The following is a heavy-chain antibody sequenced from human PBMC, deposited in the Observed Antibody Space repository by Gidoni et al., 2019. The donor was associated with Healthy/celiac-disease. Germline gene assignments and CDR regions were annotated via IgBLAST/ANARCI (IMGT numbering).Heavy chain of an antibody. V-gene: IGHV3-30*18. D-gene: IGHD6-13*01. CDR1: GFTFRSYG. Sequence: QVQLVESGGGVVQPGRSLRLSCAASGFTFRSYGLHWVRQAPGKGLEWVAVISYDGSNKYYADSVKGRFTISRDKSKNTLYLQMNSLRAEDTAVYYCAKDYGYSSSWSYYYYYYMDVWGKGTTVTVSS. CDR3: AKDYGYSSSWSYYYYYYMDV. CDR2: ISYDGSNK. J-gene: IGHJ6*03.